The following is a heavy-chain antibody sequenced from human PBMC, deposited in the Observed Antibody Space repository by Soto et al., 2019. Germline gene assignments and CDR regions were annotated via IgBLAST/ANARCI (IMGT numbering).Heavy chain of an antibody. V-gene: IGHV4-39*01. J-gene: IGHJ6*02. CDR1: GGSISSSSYY. Sequence: SETLSLTCTVSGGSISSSSYYWGWIRQPPGKGLEWIGSIYYSGSTYYNQSLKSRVTISVDTSKNQFSLKLSSVTAADTAVYYFSILVPDTAWQWSRDYYGMDVWGQGTTVTVSS. CDR2: IYYSGST. D-gene: IGHD5-18*01. CDR3: SILVPDTAWQWSRDYYGMDV.